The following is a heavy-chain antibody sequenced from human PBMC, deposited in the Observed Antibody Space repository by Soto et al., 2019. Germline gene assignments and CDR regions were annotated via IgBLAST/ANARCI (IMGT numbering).Heavy chain of an antibody. Sequence: QVQLVESGGGVVQPGGSLRLSCAASGLTFSSYGMHWVRHAPGKGLEWVAVISYDGSNKYYADSVKGRFTISRDNSKKTLYLQMNTLRADETAVYYCANDRGSGNHYYYGMDVWGQGTTVTVSS. D-gene: IGHD3-10*01. CDR3: ANDRGSGNHYYYGMDV. CDR2: ISYDGSNK. J-gene: IGHJ6*02. CDR1: GLTFSSYG. V-gene: IGHV3-30*18.